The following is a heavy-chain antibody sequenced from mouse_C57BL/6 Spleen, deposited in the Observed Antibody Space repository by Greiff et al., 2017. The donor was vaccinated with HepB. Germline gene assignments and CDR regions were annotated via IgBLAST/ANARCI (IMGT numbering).Heavy chain of an antibody. Sequence: VQLVESGGGLVKPGGSLKLSCAASGFTFSSYAMSWVRQTPEKRLEWVATISDGGSYTYYPDNVKGRFTISRDNAKNNLYLQMSHLKSEDTAMYYCARDGGYDRHYYFDYWGQGTTLTVSS. V-gene: IGHV5-4*01. CDR2: ISDGGSYT. J-gene: IGHJ2*01. D-gene: IGHD2-13*01. CDR1: GFTFSSYA. CDR3: ARDGGYDRHYYFDY.